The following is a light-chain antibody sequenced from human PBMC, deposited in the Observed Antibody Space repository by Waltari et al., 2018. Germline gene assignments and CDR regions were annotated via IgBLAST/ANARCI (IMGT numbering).Light chain of an antibody. CDR3: QHYKSLPVS. CDR1: QVVSVY. CDR2: HTA. J-gene: IGKJ1*01. Sequence: SCTASQVVSVYLSWYQQKPGQAPRLLIYHTATRATGIPDRFSGSGSGTDFSLTISGLEPEDFAVYYCQHYKSLPVSFGQGTRVEIK. V-gene: IGKV3-20*01.